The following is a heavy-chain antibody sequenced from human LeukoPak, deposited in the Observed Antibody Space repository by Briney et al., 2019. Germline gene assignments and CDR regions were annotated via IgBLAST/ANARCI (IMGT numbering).Heavy chain of an antibody. J-gene: IGHJ3*02. CDR2: ISAYNGNT. CDR1: FTISG. Sequence: FTISGNSMIRVPPAQGHECMGWISAYNGNTNYAQKLQGRVTMTTDTSTSTAYMELRSLRSDDTAVYYCARVIDAFDIWGQGTMVTVSS. V-gene: IGHV1-18*01. CDR3: ARVIDAFDI.